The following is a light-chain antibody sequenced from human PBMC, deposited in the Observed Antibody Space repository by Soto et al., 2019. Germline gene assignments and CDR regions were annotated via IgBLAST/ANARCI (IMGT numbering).Light chain of an antibody. Sequence: EVVLTQSPDTLSLSLVERATLSFRASQNFGSTYLAWYQQKPGQAPRLLIYGASSRATGIPDRFSGSGSGTDFTLTISRLEPEDFAVYYCQQYGSSPPWTFGQGTKVDIK. CDR3: QQYGSSPPWT. J-gene: IGKJ1*01. CDR1: QNFGSTY. V-gene: IGKV3-20*01. CDR2: GAS.